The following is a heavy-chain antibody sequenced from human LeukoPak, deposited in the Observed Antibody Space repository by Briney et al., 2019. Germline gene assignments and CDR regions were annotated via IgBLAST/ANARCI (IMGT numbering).Heavy chain of an antibody. CDR1: GFNFDDYA. Sequence: GGSLRLSCAASGFNFDDYAMHWVRQAPGRGLEWVSGSSWNSDNIAYADSVKGRFTISRDNAKNSLYLQMNSLRAEDTSLYYCAKDMDYDSSGRALGYFDSWGQGTLVTVSS. V-gene: IGHV3-9*01. CDR3: AKDMDYDSSGRALGYFDS. J-gene: IGHJ4*02. D-gene: IGHD3-22*01. CDR2: SSWNSDNI.